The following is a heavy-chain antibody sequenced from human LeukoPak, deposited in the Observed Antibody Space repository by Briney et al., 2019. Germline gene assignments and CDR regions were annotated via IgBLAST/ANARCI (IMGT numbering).Heavy chain of an antibody. CDR2: IYYSGST. V-gene: IGHV4-61*01. Sequence: SETLSLTCTVSGGSVSSGSYYWSWIRQPPGKGLGWIGYIYYSGSTNYNPSLKSRVTISVDTSKNQFSLKLSSVTAADTAVYYCAREQRASGDFDYWGQGTLVTVSS. CDR1: GGSVSSGSYY. J-gene: IGHJ4*02. CDR3: AREQRASGDFDY. D-gene: IGHD1-26*01.